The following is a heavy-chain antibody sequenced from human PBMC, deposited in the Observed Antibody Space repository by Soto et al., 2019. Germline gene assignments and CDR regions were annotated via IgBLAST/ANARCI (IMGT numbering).Heavy chain of an antibody. D-gene: IGHD3-10*01. Sequence: SVKVSCKASGGTFSSYAISWVRQAPGQGLEWMGGIIPIFGTANYAQKFQGRVTITADESTSTAYMELSSLRSEDTAVYYCARGPRTMVRGVIMSYYGMDVWGQGTTVTVSS. J-gene: IGHJ6*02. V-gene: IGHV1-69*13. CDR1: GGTFSSYA. CDR3: ARGPRTMVRGVIMSYYGMDV. CDR2: IIPIFGTA.